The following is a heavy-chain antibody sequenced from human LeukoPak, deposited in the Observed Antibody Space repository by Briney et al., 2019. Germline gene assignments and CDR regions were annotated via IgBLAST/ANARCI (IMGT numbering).Heavy chain of an antibody. D-gene: IGHD3-10*01. CDR1: GFTFSSYA. Sequence: GGSLRLSCAASGFTFSSYAMSWVRQAPGKGLEWVSVIYSGGSTYYADSVKGRFTISRDNSKNTLYLQMNSLRAEDTAVYYCAKDQREWFGPTHDAFDIWGQGTMVSVSS. CDR2: IYSGGST. CDR3: AKDQREWFGPTHDAFDI. V-gene: IGHV3-23*03. J-gene: IGHJ3*02.